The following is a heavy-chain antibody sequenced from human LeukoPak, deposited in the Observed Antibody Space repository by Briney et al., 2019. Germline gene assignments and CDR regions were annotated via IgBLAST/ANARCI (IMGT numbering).Heavy chain of an antibody. Sequence: SETLSLTCSVSSGSMSSYHWSRIRQSAGKGLEWIGRIYSSGSTIYNPSLKSRVTMSVDTSKNQFSLKLSSVTAADTAVYYCASYSSGYLLSWGQGTLVTVSS. CDR3: ASYSSGYLLS. V-gene: IGHV4-4*07. CDR1: SGSMSSYH. D-gene: IGHD3-22*01. J-gene: IGHJ5*02. CDR2: IYSSGST.